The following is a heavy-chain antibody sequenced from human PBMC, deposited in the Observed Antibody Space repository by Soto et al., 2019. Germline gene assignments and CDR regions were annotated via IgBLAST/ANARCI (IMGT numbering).Heavy chain of an antibody. D-gene: IGHD6-13*01. J-gene: IGHJ4*02. CDR2: ISTYNGKT. CDR3: ARDRVEAALGTFDQ. Sequence: ASVKVSCKTSGYTFSTYPISWVREAPGQGLEWVGWISTYNGKTNYGQKFQGRVTMTTDTSTSTAYMDLRNLRSDDTAVYYCARDRVEAALGTFDQWGQGTLVTVSS. V-gene: IGHV1-18*01. CDR1: GYTFSTYP.